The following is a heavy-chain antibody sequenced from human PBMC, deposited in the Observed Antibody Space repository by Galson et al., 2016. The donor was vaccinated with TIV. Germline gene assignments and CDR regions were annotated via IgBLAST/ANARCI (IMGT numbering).Heavy chain of an antibody. Sequence: SVKVSCKASGYTFTTYAIHWVRQAPGHGLEWMGWINAGNGDTKYSQKFQGRVTISRDTSASTAYMELSSLTSEDTAMYYCARGATSDWPFDYWGQATLATVSS. D-gene: IGHD6-19*01. V-gene: IGHV1-3*01. CDR2: INAGNGDT. CDR1: GYTFTTYA. J-gene: IGHJ4*02. CDR3: ARGATSDWPFDY.